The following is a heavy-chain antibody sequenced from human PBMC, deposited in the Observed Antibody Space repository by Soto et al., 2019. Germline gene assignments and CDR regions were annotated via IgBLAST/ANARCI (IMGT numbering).Heavy chain of an antibody. D-gene: IGHD6-6*01. CDR2: ISWNSGSI. Sequence: HPGGSLRLSCAASGFTFDDYAMHWVRQAPGKGLEWVSGISWNSGSIGYADSVKGRFTISRDNAKNSLYLQMNSLRAEDTALYYCAKDIKMSSSGPYYYGMDVWGQGTTVTVSS. CDR1: GFTFDDYA. V-gene: IGHV3-9*01. CDR3: AKDIKMSSSGPYYYGMDV. J-gene: IGHJ6*02.